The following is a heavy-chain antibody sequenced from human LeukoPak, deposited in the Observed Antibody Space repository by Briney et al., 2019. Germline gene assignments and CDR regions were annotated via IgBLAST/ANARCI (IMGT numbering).Heavy chain of an antibody. Sequence: SETLSLTCAVYGGSFSDYFWSWIRQAPGKGLEWIGEVSHSGDTNQNSSLKSRVTMSIDTSKNQFSLNLRSVTAADTAVYYCARGGSRDGYNRPLDYWGQGTLVSVSS. J-gene: IGHJ4*02. CDR2: VSHSGDT. V-gene: IGHV4-34*01. D-gene: IGHD5-24*01. CDR1: GGSFSDYF. CDR3: ARGGSRDGYNRPLDY.